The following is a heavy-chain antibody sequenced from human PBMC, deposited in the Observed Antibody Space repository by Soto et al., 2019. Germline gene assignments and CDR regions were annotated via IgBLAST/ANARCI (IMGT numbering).Heavy chain of an antibody. J-gene: IGHJ5*02. V-gene: IGHV4-39*02. Sequence: QVQLQESGPGLVKPSETLSLTCTVSGGSITNSNYYWAWIRQPPGKGLEFIGSIHYTGNPDYDPSLKGRVTTSVGTSKNHFSLNLTSVTAADTSVYYWATLALGGPTVVVPTARVDPWGQGTLVTVSS. D-gene: IGHD2-2*01. CDR3: ATLALGGPTVVVPTARVDP. CDR2: IHYTGNP. CDR1: GGSITNSNYY.